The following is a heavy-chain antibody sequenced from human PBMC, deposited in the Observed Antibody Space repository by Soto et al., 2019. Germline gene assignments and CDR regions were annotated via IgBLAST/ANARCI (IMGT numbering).Heavy chain of an antibody. CDR3: ARGSYYDSSGYEY. Sequence: QVQLQESGPGLVKPSQTLSLTCTVSGGSISSGGYYWSWIRQHPGKGLEWIGYIYYSGSTYYNPSLKCRVTISVDTSKNQFSLKLSSVTAADTAVYYCARGSYYDSSGYEYWGQGTLVTVSS. CDR2: IYYSGST. J-gene: IGHJ4*02. D-gene: IGHD3-22*01. V-gene: IGHV4-31*03. CDR1: GGSISSGGYY.